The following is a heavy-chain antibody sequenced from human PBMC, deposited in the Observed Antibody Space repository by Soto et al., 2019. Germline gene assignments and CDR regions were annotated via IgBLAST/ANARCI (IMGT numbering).Heavy chain of an antibody. Sequence: ASVKVSCKASGYTFTGYYMHWVRQAPGQGLEWMGWINPNSGGTNYAQKFQGWVTMTRDTSISTAYMELSRLRSDDTAVYYCARAHYYGSAYYFDPWGQGTLVTVSS. CDR2: INPNSGGT. CDR1: GYTFTGYY. J-gene: IGHJ5*02. V-gene: IGHV1-2*04. CDR3: ARAHYYGSAYYFDP. D-gene: IGHD3-10*01.